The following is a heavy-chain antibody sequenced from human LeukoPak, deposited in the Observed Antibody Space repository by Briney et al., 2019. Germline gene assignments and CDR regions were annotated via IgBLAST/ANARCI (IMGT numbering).Heavy chain of an antibody. CDR2: ISYDGSNK. V-gene: IGHV3-30-3*01. CDR1: GFTFSSYA. D-gene: IGHD2-8*01. CDR3: AKVFCANGVCPMDV. J-gene: IGHJ6*03. Sequence: PGGSLRLSCAASGFTFSSYAMHWVRQAPGKGLEWVAVISYDGSNKYYTDSVKGRFTISRDNSMNTLFLQMNSLSAEDTGVYYCAKVFCANGVCPMDVWGKGTTVTVSS.